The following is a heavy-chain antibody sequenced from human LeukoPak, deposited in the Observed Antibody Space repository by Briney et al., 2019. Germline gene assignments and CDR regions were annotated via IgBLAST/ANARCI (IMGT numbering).Heavy chain of an antibody. D-gene: IGHD3-10*01. CDR1: GFTFSSYW. CDR3: ATGGRLDV. CDR2: INHNGNVN. J-gene: IGHJ6*02. Sequence: GGSLRLSCAASGFTFSSYWMNWARQAPGKGLEWVASINHNGNVNYYVDSVKGRFTISRDNAKNSLYLQMSNLRAEDTAVYFCATGGRLDVLDQGAKVNVSS. V-gene: IGHV3-7*03.